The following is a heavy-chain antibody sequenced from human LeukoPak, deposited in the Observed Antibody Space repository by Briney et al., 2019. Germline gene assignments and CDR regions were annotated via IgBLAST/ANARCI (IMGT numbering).Heavy chain of an antibody. CDR1: GYTFTHYD. CDR3: ARGLGAPSTDFDH. V-gene: IGHV1-8*01. J-gene: IGHJ4*02. D-gene: IGHD1-26*01. Sequence: ASVKVSCKASGYTFTHYDINWVRQATGQGLEWMGWMLPNSSYTGYAQKFQGRVTMTRNTATNTAYMELSSLTSDDTAIYYCARGLGAPSTDFDHWGQGTLVTVSS. CDR2: MLPNSSYT.